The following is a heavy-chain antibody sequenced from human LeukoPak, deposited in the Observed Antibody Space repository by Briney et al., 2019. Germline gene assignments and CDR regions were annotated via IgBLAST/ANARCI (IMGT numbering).Heavy chain of an antibody. Sequence: PSETLSLTCTVSGGSISSSSSYWGWIRQPPGKGLKWIGSIYYSGSTYYNPSLKSRVTISVDTSKNQFSLKLSSVTAADTAVYYCARAPPGVTLFDYWGQGTLVTVSS. D-gene: IGHD2-21*02. CDR2: IYYSGST. J-gene: IGHJ4*02. CDR1: GGSISSSSSY. CDR3: ARAPPGVTLFDY. V-gene: IGHV4-39*07.